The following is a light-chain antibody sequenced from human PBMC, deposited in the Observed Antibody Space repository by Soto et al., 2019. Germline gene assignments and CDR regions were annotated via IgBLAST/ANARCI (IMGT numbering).Light chain of an antibody. Sequence: ESGLTQSPGTMSLSPVERSTVASGVSQSVTSNYLAWYQQKPGQAPRLLIFGASIRVTGIPDRFSGSGSGTDFTLTISRLEPEDFAVYYCRQYGSSLTWTFGQGTMVDIK. V-gene: IGKV3-20*01. CDR2: GAS. J-gene: IGKJ1*01. CDR3: RQYGSSLTWT. CDR1: QSVTSNY.